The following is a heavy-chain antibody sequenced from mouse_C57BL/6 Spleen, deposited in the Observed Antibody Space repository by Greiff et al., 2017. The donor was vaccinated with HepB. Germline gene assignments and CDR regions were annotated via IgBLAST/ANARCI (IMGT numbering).Heavy chain of an antibody. CDR3: AKTYSNYRSGFDY. J-gene: IGHJ2*01. V-gene: IGHV2-5*01. Sequence: VQLQESGPGLVQPSQSLSITCTVSGFSLTSYGVHWVRQSPGKGLEWLGVIWRGGSTDYNAAFMSRLSITKDNSKSQVFFKMNSLQADDTAIYYCAKTYSNYRSGFDYWGQGTTLTVSS. CDR1: GFSLTSYG. CDR2: IWRGGST. D-gene: IGHD2-5*01.